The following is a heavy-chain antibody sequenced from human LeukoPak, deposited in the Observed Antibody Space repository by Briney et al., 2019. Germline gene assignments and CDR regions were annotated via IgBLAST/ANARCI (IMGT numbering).Heavy chain of an antibody. CDR1: GGSISSSSYY. Sequence: SETLSLTCPVSGGSISSSSYYWGWIRQPPGKGLEWIGSIYYSGSTYYNPSLKSRITISVDTSKNQFSLKLSSVTAADTAVYYCARHEGSVLRFLEPNHGWFDPWGQGTLVTVSS. J-gene: IGHJ5*02. V-gene: IGHV4-39*01. D-gene: IGHD3-3*01. CDR2: IYYSGST. CDR3: ARHEGSVLRFLEPNHGWFDP.